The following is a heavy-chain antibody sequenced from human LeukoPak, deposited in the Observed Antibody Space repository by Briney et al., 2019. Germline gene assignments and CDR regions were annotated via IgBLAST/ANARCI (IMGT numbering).Heavy chain of an antibody. J-gene: IGHJ3*02. D-gene: IGHD3-10*01. CDR1: GFTFSSYG. CDR3: AKGPVLLWFGDPNGGAFDI. CDR2: ISYDGSNK. Sequence: GRSLRLSCAASGFTFSSYGMHWVRQAPGKGLEWVAVISYDGSNKYYAVSVKGRFTISRDNPKNTLYLQMNSLRAEDTAVYYCAKGPVLLWFGDPNGGAFDIWGQGTMVTVSS. V-gene: IGHV3-30*18.